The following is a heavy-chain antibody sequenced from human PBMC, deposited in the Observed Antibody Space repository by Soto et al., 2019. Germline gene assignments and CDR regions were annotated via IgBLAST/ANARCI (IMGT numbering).Heavy chain of an antibody. CDR1: GFTFSSYD. J-gene: IGHJ3*02. CDR3: ARGYCSGGSCLSTEKFDAFDI. CDR2: IGTAGDT. Sequence: GGSLRLSCAASGFTFSSYDMPWDRQATEKGLEWVSAIGTAGDTYYPGSVKGRFTISRENAKNSLYLQMNSLRAGDTAVYYCARGYCSGGSCLSTEKFDAFDIWGQGTMVTVSS. D-gene: IGHD2-15*01. V-gene: IGHV3-13*01.